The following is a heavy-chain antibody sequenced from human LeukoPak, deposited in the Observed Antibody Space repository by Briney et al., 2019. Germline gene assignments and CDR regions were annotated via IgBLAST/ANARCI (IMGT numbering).Heavy chain of an antibody. CDR3: AYQWLAVDY. Sequence: GGSLRLSCAASGFTFSSDAMSWVRHAPGKGLEWVSAISGSGGSTYYADSVRGRFTISRDNSKNTLYLQMNSLRAEDTAVYYCAYQWLAVDYWGQGTLVTVSS. V-gene: IGHV3-23*01. CDR2: ISGSGGST. J-gene: IGHJ4*02. D-gene: IGHD6-19*01. CDR1: GFTFSSDA.